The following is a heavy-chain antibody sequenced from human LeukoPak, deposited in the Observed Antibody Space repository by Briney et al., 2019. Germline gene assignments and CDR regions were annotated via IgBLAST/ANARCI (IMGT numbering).Heavy chain of an antibody. J-gene: IGHJ4*02. V-gene: IGHV4-59*01. D-gene: IGHD7-27*01. Sequence: SETLSLTCTVSGDFTTAYYWSWIRQPPGKGLEWIGYVYYSGSTEYNPSLRSRVTISLEMSKHQFSLNLTSVTAADTAVYYCASNTGTVFDYWGQGAPVTVSS. CDR3: ASNTGTVFDY. CDR2: VYYSGST. CDR1: GDFTTAYY.